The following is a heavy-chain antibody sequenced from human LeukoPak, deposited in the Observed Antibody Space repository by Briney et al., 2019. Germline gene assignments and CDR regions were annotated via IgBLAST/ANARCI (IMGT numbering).Heavy chain of an antibody. CDR3: ARDFSNSGDYNFDS. D-gene: IGHD4-17*01. Sequence: ASVKVSCKASGYTFTGYYIHWGRQAPGQGLEWMGWINPNSGGTYYAQKFQGRVTMTRDTSISTAYMELSRLRSDDTAVYYCARDFSNSGDYNFDSWGQGTLVAVSS. CDR1: GYTFTGYY. CDR2: INPNSGGT. J-gene: IGHJ4*02. V-gene: IGHV1-2*02.